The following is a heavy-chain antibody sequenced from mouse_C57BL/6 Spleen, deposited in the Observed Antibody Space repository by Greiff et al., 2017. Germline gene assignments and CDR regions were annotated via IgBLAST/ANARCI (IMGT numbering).Heavy chain of an antibody. CDR1: GYTFTSYW. CDR2: IYPSDSET. D-gene: IGHD2-4*01. J-gene: IGHJ2*01. V-gene: IGHV1-61*01. Sequence: VQLQQPGAELVRPGSSVKLSCKASGYTFTSYWMDWVKQRPGQGLEWIGNIYPSDSETHYNQKFKDKATLTVDKSSSTAYMQLSSLTSEDSAVYYWARGSYDYDDLYYFDYWGQGTTLTVSS. CDR3: ARGSYDYDDLYYFDY.